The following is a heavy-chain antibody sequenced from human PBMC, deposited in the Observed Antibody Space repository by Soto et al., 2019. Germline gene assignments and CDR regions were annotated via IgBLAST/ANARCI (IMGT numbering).Heavy chain of an antibody. CDR3: AVSSPDIVVLPSSIYFTS. CDR2: LRWDRSTV. Sequence: GGSLRLSCVASGASSDPFTMHWVRELPGKGLEWVAGLRWDRSTVAYADSVQGRFTISRDHAKNSVDLLMDSLRPDDTALYFCAVSSPDIVVLPSSIYFTSWGPGTQVT. J-gene: IGHJ4*02. D-gene: IGHD2-15*01. V-gene: IGHV3-9*02. CDR1: GASSDPFT.